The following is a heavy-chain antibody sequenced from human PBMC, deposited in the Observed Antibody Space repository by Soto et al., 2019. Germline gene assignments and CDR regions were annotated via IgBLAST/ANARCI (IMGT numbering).Heavy chain of an antibody. Sequence: PSETLSLTCAVYGGSFSGYYWSWIRQPPGKGLEWIGEINHSGGTNYNPSLKSRVTISVDTSKNQFSLKLSSVTAADTAVYYCARRMGGYCSSTSCYTTLGYFDYWGQGTLVTVSS. CDR1: GGSFSGYY. CDR3: ARRMGGYCSSTSCYTTLGYFDY. V-gene: IGHV4-34*01. D-gene: IGHD2-2*02. J-gene: IGHJ4*02. CDR2: INHSGGT.